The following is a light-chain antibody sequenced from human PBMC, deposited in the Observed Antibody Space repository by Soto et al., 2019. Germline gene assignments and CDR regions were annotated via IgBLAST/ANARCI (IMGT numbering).Light chain of an antibody. J-gene: IGLJ2*01. CDR2: SSN. CDR1: NSNIGSNT. V-gene: IGLV1-44*01. CDR3: GAWDDSLNGPV. Sequence: QSALTQPPSTSGTPGQRVTISCSGSNSNIGSNTVNWYQQFPGTAPKLLIYSSNQRPSGVPDRVSGSKSGTSASLAISGLQSDDEADYYCGAWDDSLNGPVFGGGTKVTVL.